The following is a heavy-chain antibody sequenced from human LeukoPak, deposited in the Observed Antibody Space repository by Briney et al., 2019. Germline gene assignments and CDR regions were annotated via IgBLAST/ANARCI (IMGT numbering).Heavy chain of an antibody. Sequence: GASVKVSCKASGGTFSSYAISWVRQAPGQGLEWMGGIIPIFGTANHAQKFQGRVTITADKPTSTAYMELSSLRSEDTAVYYCARGPPPYGDYPADYWGQGTLVTVSS. CDR2: IIPIFGTA. J-gene: IGHJ4*02. CDR1: GGTFSSYA. CDR3: ARGPPPYGDYPADY. D-gene: IGHD4-17*01. V-gene: IGHV1-69*06.